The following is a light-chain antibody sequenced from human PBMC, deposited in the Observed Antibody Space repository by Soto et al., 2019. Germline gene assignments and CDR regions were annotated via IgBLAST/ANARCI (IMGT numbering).Light chain of an antibody. CDR1: QSVGSW. CDR2: DAS. Sequence: EIVLTQSPATLSLSPGERATLSCRASQSVGSWLAWYQQKPGQAPRLLIYDASNRAAGIPARFSGSGSVTDFTLTISSLEPEDFAVYYCQQRVNWLTFGGGTKVETK. CDR3: QQRVNWLT. V-gene: IGKV3-11*01. J-gene: IGKJ4*01.